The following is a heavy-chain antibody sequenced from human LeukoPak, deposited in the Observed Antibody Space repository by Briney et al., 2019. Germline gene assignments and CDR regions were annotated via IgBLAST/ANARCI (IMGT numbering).Heavy chain of an antibody. D-gene: IGHD6-13*01. CDR1: GGSISSGSYY. CDR2: IYTSGST. J-gene: IGHJ6*03. Sequence: SQTLSLTCTVSGGSISSGSYYWSWIRQPAGKGLEWIGRIYTSGSTNYNPSLKSRVTISVDTSKNQFSLKLSSVTAADTAVYYCARNPGINYYYYMDVWGKGTTVTISS. V-gene: IGHV4-61*02. CDR3: ARNPGINYYYYMDV.